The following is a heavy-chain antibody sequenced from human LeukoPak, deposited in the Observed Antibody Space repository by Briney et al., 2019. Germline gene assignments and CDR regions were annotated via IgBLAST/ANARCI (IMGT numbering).Heavy chain of an antibody. V-gene: IGHV1-58*02. D-gene: IGHD6-13*01. CDR1: GFTFTSSA. CDR2: IVVGSGNT. J-gene: IGHJ6*02. CDR3: AADLGSSWYYYGMDV. Sequence: GASVKVSCKASGFTFTSSAMQWVRQARGQRLEWIGWIVVGSGNTNYAQKFQERVTITRDMSTSTAYMELSSLRSEDTAVYYCAADLGSSWYYYGMDVWGQGTTVTVSS.